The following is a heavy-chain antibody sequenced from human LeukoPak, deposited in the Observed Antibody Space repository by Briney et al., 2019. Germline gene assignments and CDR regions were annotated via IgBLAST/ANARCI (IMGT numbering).Heavy chain of an antibody. Sequence: PGGSLRLSCAASGFTFSSYGMHWVRQAPGKGLEWVAVIWYDGSNKYYADSVKGRFTISRDNSKNTLYLQMNSLRAEDTAVYYCARDRYYDSSGYLKYYFDYWGQGTLVTVSS. CDR1: GFTFSSYG. CDR2: IWYDGSNK. V-gene: IGHV3-33*01. J-gene: IGHJ4*02. CDR3: ARDRYYDSSGYLKYYFDY. D-gene: IGHD3-22*01.